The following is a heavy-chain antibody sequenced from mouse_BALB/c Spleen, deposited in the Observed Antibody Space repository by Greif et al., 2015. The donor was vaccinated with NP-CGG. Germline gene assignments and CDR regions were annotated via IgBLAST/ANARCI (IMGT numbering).Heavy chain of an antibody. D-gene: IGHD1-1*01. CDR2: ISSGGGST. CDR3: ARQDYGSLWYFDV. V-gene: IGHV5-12-1*01. CDR1: GFAFGSYD. Sequence: QVVESGGGLVKPGGSLKLSCAASGFAFGSYDMSWVRQTPEKRLEWVAYISSGGGSTYYPDTVKGRFTISRDNAKNXLYLQMSSLKSEDTAMYYCARQDYGSLWYFDVWGAGTTVTVSS. J-gene: IGHJ1*01.